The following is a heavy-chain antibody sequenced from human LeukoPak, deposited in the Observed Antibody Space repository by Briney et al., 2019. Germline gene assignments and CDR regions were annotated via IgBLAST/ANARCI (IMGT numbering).Heavy chain of an antibody. Sequence: GGSLRLSCAASECTFSNHAMTWVRQAPGKGLEWVSSISISGDRTYYADSVKGRFTISRDNSKNTVYLQMNSLGAEDTAIYYCANEIRPNDYWGQGTLVTVSS. CDR3: ANEIRPNDY. J-gene: IGHJ4*02. D-gene: IGHD6-6*01. V-gene: IGHV3-23*01. CDR2: ISISGDRT. CDR1: ECTFSNHA.